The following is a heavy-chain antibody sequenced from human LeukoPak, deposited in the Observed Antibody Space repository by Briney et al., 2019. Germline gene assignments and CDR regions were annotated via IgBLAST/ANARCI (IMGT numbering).Heavy chain of an antibody. Sequence: SETLSLTCTVSGGSISSYYWSWIRQPPGKGLEWIGYIYYSGSTNYNPSLKSRVTISVDTSKNQFSLKLSSVTAADTAVYYCARLRRVVVAASNYYYYYYMDVWGKGTTVTVSS. D-gene: IGHD2-15*01. J-gene: IGHJ6*03. CDR2: IYYSGST. V-gene: IGHV4-59*01. CDR3: ARLRRVVVAASNYYYYYYMDV. CDR1: GGSISSYY.